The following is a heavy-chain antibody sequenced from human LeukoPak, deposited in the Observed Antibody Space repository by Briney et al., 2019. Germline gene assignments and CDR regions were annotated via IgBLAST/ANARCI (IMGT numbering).Heavy chain of an antibody. CDR2: ISYDGSNK. D-gene: IGHD2-15*01. V-gene: IGHV3-30*18. Sequence: GGSLRLSCAASGLTFSSYGMHWVRQAPGKGLEWVAVISYDGSNKYYADSVKGRFTISRDNSKNTLYLQMNSLRAEDTAVYYCAKDRDSGGSPILGDYWGQGTLVTVSS. CDR3: AKDRDSGGSPILGDY. CDR1: GLTFSSYG. J-gene: IGHJ4*02.